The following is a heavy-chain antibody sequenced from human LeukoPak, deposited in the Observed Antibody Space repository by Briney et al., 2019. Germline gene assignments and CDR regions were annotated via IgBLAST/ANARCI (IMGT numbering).Heavy chain of an antibody. J-gene: IGHJ4*02. CDR2: FDPENAEI. D-gene: IGHD3-3*01. CDR1: GNTLRELP. Sequence: VASVKVPCKLSGNTLRELPIQWVRQAGGKGLEWMAGFDPENAEIVYAQKFQGRVTMTEDTSTNTAYMELTSLTSDDTALYYCATRGSDFWSGFDYWGQGTQVTVSS. V-gene: IGHV1-24*01. CDR3: ATRGSDFWSGFDY.